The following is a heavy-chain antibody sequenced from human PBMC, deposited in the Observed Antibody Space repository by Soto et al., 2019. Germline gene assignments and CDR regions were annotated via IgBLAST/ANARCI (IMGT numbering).Heavy chain of an antibody. V-gene: IGHV5-51*01. D-gene: IGHD5-18*01. CDR2: IYPADSDT. CDR1: GYIFSNYW. J-gene: IGHJ3*02. CDR3: ARHEMYEYSSESDAFDI. Sequence: GESLKISCEASGYIFSNYWIGWVRQMPGKGLEWMGIIYPADSDTRYSPSFQGQVTISADKAISTAYLQWSSLKASDTAMYFCARHEMYEYSSESDAFDIWGQGNLVTVSS.